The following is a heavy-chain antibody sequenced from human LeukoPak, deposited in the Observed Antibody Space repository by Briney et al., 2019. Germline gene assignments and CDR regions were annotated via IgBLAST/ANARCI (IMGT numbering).Heavy chain of an antibody. CDR2: IYYSGYT. CDR3: ARTTTVRGTYYMDV. CDR1: GGSISTTSYY. V-gene: IGHV4-61*01. Sequence: PSETLSLTCTVSGGSISTTSYYWSWIRQPPGRGLEWIGYIYYSGYTNYNPSLKSRVTMSVDTSKNQFSLKLSSVTAADTAVYYCARTTTVRGTYYMDVWGKGTTVTISS. J-gene: IGHJ6*03. D-gene: IGHD3-10*01.